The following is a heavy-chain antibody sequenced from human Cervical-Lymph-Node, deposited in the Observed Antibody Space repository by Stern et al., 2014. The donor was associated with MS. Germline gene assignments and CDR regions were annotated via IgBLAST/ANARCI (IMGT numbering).Heavy chain of an antibody. CDR3: AKNGDSHHACDV. CDR2: SIPLFRTT. J-gene: IGHJ3*01. CDR1: GDTFTTSA. D-gene: IGHD4-17*01. Sequence: QLVQSGAEVKKPGSSLKVSCEASGDTFTTSAFNWVRQAPGQGLEWMGGSIPLFRTTNYAQKLRGGIKITADESTRTAYLVLTIMTSDDMAVYFCAKNGDSHHACDVWGQGTVVTVSS. V-gene: IGHV1-69*01.